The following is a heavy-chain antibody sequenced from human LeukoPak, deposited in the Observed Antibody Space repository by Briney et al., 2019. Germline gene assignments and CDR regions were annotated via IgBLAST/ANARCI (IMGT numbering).Heavy chain of an antibody. D-gene: IGHD6-13*01. CDR3: ARGIRYSSSSLDY. CDR1: GGSFSGYY. CDR2: INHSGST. J-gene: IGHJ4*02. V-gene: IGHV4-34*01. Sequence: SETLSLTCAVYGGSFSGYYWSWIRQPPGKGLEWIGEINHSGSTNYNPSLKSRVTVSVDTSKSQFSLKLSSVTAADTAVYYCARGIRYSSSSLDYWGQGTLVTVS.